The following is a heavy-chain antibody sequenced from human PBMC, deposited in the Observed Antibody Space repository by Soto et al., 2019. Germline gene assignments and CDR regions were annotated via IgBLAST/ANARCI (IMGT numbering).Heavy chain of an antibody. Sequence: ASVKVSCKASGYTFTSYDINWVRQATGQGLEWMGWMNPNSGNTGYAQKFQGRVTMTRNTSISTAYMELSSLRSEDTAVYYRARGYYYDSSGYYYWFDPWGQGTLVTVSS. CDR2: MNPNSGNT. D-gene: IGHD3-22*01. CDR3: ARGYYYDSSGYYYWFDP. V-gene: IGHV1-8*01. CDR1: GYTFTSYD. J-gene: IGHJ5*02.